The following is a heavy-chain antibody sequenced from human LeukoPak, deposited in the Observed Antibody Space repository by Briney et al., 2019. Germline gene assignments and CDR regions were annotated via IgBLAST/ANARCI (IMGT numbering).Heavy chain of an antibody. CDR2: INHSGST. CDR3: ATYYDRRGYKLDY. V-gene: IGHV4-34*01. Sequence: SETLSLTCAVYGGSFSGYYWSWIRQPPGKGLEWIGEINHSGSTNYNPSLKSRVTISVDTSKNQFSLELNSVTAADTAIYYCATYYDRRGYKLDYWGKGTLVTVSS. D-gene: IGHD3-22*01. J-gene: IGHJ4*02. CDR1: GGSFSGYY.